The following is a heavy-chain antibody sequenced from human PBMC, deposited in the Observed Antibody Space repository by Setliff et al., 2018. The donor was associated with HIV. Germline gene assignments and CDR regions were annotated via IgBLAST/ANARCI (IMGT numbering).Heavy chain of an antibody. Sequence: GGSLRLSCAASGFTFSKTWMTWVRQAPGKGLEWVGRIKSNIDGGARDYAAPVKGRFTISRDDSKNTVYLQMNSLKSEDSALYYCTTGGADWGQGTRVTVSS. CDR2: IKSNIDGGAR. D-gene: IGHD3-16*01. V-gene: IGHV3-15*01. J-gene: IGHJ4*02. CDR1: GFTFSKTW. CDR3: TTGGAD.